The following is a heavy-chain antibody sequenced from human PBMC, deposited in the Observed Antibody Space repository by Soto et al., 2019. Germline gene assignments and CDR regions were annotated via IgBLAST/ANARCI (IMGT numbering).Heavy chain of an antibody. Sequence: SETLSLTCTVSGGSISSGDYYWSWIRQPPGKGLEWIGYIYYSGSTYYNPSLKSRVTISVDTSKNQFSLKLSSVTAADTAVYYCARDLYDSSGYYYRYNCFDPWGQGTLVTVSS. CDR1: GGSISSGDYY. CDR3: ARDLYDSSGYYYRYNCFDP. CDR2: IYYSGST. V-gene: IGHV4-30-4*01. J-gene: IGHJ5*02. D-gene: IGHD3-22*01.